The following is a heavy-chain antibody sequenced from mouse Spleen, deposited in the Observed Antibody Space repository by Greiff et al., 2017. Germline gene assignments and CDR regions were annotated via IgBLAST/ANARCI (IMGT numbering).Heavy chain of an antibody. CDR2: ISSGGSYT. CDR3: ASITTVVAHYFDY. J-gene: IGHJ2*01. Sequence: EVQLVESGGGLVKPGGSLKLSCAASGFTFSSYAMSWVRQTPGKRLEWVATISSGGSYTYYPDSVKGRFTISRDNAKNTLYLQMSSLRSEDTAMYYCASITTVVAHYFDYWGQGTTLTVSS. CDR1: GFTFSSYA. V-gene: IGHV5-9-3*01. D-gene: IGHD1-1*01.